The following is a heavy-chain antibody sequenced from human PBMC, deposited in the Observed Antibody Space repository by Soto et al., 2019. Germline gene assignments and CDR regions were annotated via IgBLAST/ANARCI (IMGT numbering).Heavy chain of an antibody. CDR3: ARDRFGGTEGTNWLDP. CDR1: GFKFNSYG. V-gene: IGHV3-33*01. Sequence: QEQLVQSGGGVVQPGRSLRLSCAASGFKFNSYGMHWVRQAPGKGLEWVAVISYDGSDTSYGDSVNGRFTISRDNSKNTLHLQMSSLRLDDTAVYYCARDRFGGTEGTNWLDPWGQGSLVTVSS. CDR2: ISYDGSDT. D-gene: IGHD3-10*01. J-gene: IGHJ5*02.